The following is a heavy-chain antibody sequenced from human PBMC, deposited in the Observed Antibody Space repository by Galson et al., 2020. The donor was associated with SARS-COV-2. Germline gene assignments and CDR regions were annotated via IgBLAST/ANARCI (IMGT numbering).Heavy chain of an antibody. CDR3: ATQEFYYGSSGYEGADYGMDV. V-gene: IGHV3-74*01. D-gene: IGHD3-22*01. CDR2: INGDGRSR. Sequence: GESLKISCAASGFTFSNYWMHWVRQAPGKGLVWVSRINGDGRSRTYADSVKGRFTISRDSAKNTVSLQMNSLRAEDTAVYYCATQEFYYGSSGYEGADYGMDVWGQGTTVTVSS. CDR1: GFTFSNYW. J-gene: IGHJ6*02.